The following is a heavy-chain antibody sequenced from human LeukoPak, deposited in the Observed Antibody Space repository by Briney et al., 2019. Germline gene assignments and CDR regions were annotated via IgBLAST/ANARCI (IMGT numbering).Heavy chain of an antibody. Sequence: PGGSLRLSCAASGFTFSSYSMNWVRQAPGKGLEWVSSISSSSSYIYYADSVKGRFTISRDNAKNSLYLQMNSLRAEDTAVYYCARVHIVATGDFDYWGQGTLVTVSS. CDR1: GFTFSSYS. V-gene: IGHV3-21*01. CDR3: ARVHIVATGDFDY. J-gene: IGHJ4*02. D-gene: IGHD5-12*01. CDR2: ISSSSSYI.